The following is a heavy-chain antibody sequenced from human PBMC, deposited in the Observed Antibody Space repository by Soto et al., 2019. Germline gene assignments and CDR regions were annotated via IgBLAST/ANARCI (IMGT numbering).Heavy chain of an antibody. CDR1: GDSISSHY. CDR3: VKGGSGGNWRYYFDY. Sequence: QVQLQESGPGLVKPSETLSLTCTVSGDSISSHYWSWIRQPPGKGLEWIGYIYYSGSTNYNPSLKSRVTISVDTSKNQFSLELSSVTAADTAVYYCVKGGSGGNWRYYFDYWGQGTLVTVSS. J-gene: IGHJ4*02. CDR2: IYYSGST. V-gene: IGHV4-59*11. D-gene: IGHD2-15*01.